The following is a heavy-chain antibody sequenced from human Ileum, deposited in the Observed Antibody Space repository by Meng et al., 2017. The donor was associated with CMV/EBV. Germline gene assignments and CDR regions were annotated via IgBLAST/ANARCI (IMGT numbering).Heavy chain of an antibody. D-gene: IGHD6-19*01. V-gene: IGHV3-7*01. CDR1: GLTFSNHW. J-gene: IGHJ4*02. CDR2: IRKDGGEI. Sequence: GESLKISCVASGLTFSNHWMGWVRQAPGKGLEWVADIRKDGGEIYYVDSVKGRFTISRDNAKNSLYLQMNSLRAEDTALYYCARDMGWYRFDSWGQGTLVTVSS. CDR3: ARDMGWYRFDS.